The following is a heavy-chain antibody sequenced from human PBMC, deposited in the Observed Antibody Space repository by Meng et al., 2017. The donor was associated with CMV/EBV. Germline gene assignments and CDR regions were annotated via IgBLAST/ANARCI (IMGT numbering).Heavy chain of an antibody. CDR2: IYYSGST. J-gene: IGHJ4*02. CDR1: GGSISNYY. D-gene: IGHD5-12*01. Sequence: SLTGTVSGGSISNYYWSWIRQPPGKGLEWIGYIYYSGSTNFNPSLKSRVTMSVDTSKNQFSLKLSSVTAADTAVYYCARIYGGLVDYWGQGTLVTVSS. CDR3: ARIYGGLVDY. V-gene: IGHV4-59*01.